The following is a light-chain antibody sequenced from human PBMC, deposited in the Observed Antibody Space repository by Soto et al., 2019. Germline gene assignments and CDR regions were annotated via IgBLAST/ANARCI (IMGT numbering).Light chain of an antibody. CDR2: DVI. J-gene: IGLJ2*01. Sequence: QSALTQPRSVSGSPGQSVTISCNGTSSDVGGYDFVSWYQQHPGKAPKLMIYDVIKRPSGVPNRFSGSRSGDTASLTISGLQAEDEADYYCCSYVGSYSGVFGGGTKLTVL. CDR1: SSDVGGYDF. V-gene: IGLV2-11*01. CDR3: CSYVGSYSGV.